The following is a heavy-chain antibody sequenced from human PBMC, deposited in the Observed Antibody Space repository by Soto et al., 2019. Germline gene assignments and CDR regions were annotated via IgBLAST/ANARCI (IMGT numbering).Heavy chain of an antibody. CDR2: IYYSGST. CDR1: GGSISSGGYS. D-gene: IGHD2-15*01. J-gene: IGHJ5*02. V-gene: IGHV4-30-2*05. CDR3: ASGSPGWFAP. Sequence: SETLSLTCAVSGGSISSGGYSWSWNRQPPGKGLEWIGYIYYSGSTYYNPSLKSRVTISVDTSKNQFSLKLSSVTAADTAVYYCASGSPGWFAPWGQGTLVTVSS.